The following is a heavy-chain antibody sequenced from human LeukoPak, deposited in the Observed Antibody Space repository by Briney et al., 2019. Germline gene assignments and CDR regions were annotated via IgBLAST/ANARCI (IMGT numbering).Heavy chain of an antibody. Sequence: GGSLRLSCAASGFTFSSSWMSWVRKAPGKGLEWVANIKQDGSEKYYVDSVKGRFTFSRDNTKTSLYLQMNSLRAEDTAVYYCAREVSSSSLNAGYDYWGQGTLVTVSS. D-gene: IGHD6-6*01. V-gene: IGHV3-7*01. CDR3: AREVSSSSLNAGYDY. CDR2: IKQDGSEK. CDR1: GFTFSSSW. J-gene: IGHJ4*02.